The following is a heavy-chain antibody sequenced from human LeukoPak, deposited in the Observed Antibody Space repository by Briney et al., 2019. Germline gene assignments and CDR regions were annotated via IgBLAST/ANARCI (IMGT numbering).Heavy chain of an antibody. CDR2: ISYDGSNK. CDR3: ARDSDYYMDV. CDR1: GFTFSSYG. J-gene: IGHJ6*03. V-gene: IGHV3-30*19. Sequence: GGSLRLSCAASGFTFSSYGMHWVRQAPGKGLEWVAVISYDGSNKYYADSVKGRFTISRDNSKNTLYLQMNSLRAEDTAVYYCARDSDYYMDVWGKGTTVTVSS.